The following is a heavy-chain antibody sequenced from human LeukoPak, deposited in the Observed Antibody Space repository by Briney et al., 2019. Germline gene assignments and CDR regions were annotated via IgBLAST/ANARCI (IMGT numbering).Heavy chain of an antibody. V-gene: IGHV3-66*01. J-gene: IGHJ4*02. CDR1: GFTVSSNY. CDR3: AKTPAPVFGSKHYFDY. CDR2: IYSGGST. Sequence: SGGSLRLSCAASGFTVSSNYMSWVRQAPGKGLEWVSVIYSGGSTYYADSEKGRFTISRDNSKNTLYLQMNSLRAEDTAVYYCAKTPAPVFGSKHYFDYWGQGTLVTVSS. D-gene: IGHD3-3*01.